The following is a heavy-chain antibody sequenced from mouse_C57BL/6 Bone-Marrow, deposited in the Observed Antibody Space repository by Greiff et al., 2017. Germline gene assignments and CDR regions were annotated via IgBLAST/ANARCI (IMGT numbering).Heavy chain of an antibody. CDR3: ARLSYGSSSYYAMDY. D-gene: IGHD1-1*01. Sequence: EVKVVESGGGLVQPGESLKLSCESNEYEFPSHDMSWVRKTPEKRLELVAAINSDGGSTYYPDTMERRFIISRDNTKKTLYLQMSSLRSEDTAWYYCARLSYGSSSYYAMDYWGQGTSVTVSA. CDR2: INSDGGST. CDR1: EYEFPSHD. J-gene: IGHJ4*01. V-gene: IGHV5-2*01.